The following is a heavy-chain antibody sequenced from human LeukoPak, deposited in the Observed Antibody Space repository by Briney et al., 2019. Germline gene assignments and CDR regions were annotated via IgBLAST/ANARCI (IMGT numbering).Heavy chain of an antibody. D-gene: IGHD1-26*01. CDR1: GGSISSGSYY. V-gene: IGHV4-61*02. CDR2: IYTSGST. Sequence: PSETLSLTCTVSGGSISSGSYYWSWIRQPAGKGLEWIGRIYTSGSTNYNPSLKSRVTISVDTSKNQFSLKLSSVTAADTAVYYRAREGIVGATTIGYWGQGTLVTVSS. CDR3: AREGIVGATTIGY. J-gene: IGHJ4*02.